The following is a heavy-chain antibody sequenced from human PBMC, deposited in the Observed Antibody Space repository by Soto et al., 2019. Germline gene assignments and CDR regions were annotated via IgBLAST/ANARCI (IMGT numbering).Heavy chain of an antibody. Sequence: PGGFLRLSCAASGFTFSSYWMHWVRQAPGKGLVWVSRINSDGSSTSYADSVKGRFTISRDNAKNTLYLQMNSLRAEDTAVYYCARALKSIAAPKFPYYYYGMDVWGQGTTVTVS. CDR3: ARALKSIAAPKFPYYYYGMDV. J-gene: IGHJ6*02. CDR1: GFTFSSYW. D-gene: IGHD6-6*01. CDR2: INSDGSST. V-gene: IGHV3-74*01.